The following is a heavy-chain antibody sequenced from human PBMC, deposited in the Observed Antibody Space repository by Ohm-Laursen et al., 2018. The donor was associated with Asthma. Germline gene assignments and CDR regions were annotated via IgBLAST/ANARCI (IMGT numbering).Heavy chain of an antibody. CDR2: ISSSSSYI. J-gene: IGHJ3*02. CDR3: ARVGGSSKRDAFDI. Sequence: SLRLSCAASGFTFSSYSMNWVRQAPGKGLEWVSSISSSSSYIYYADSVKGRFTISRDNAKNSLYLQMNSLRAEDTAVYYCARVGGSSKRDAFDIWGQGTMVTVSS. CDR1: GFTFSSYS. V-gene: IGHV3-21*01. D-gene: IGHD1-26*01.